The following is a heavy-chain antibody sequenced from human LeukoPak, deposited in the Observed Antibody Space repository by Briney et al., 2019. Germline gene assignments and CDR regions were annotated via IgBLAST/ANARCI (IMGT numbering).Heavy chain of an antibody. CDR2: FDPEDGET. CDR3: AASIAAAGTNYYYYGMDV. CDR1: GYTLTELS. J-gene: IGHJ6*02. Sequence: ASVKVSCKVSGYTLTELSMHRVRQAPGRGLEWMGGFDPEDGETIYAQKFQGRVTMTEDTSTDTAYMELSSLRSEDTAVYYCAASIAAAGTNYYYYGMDVWGQGTTVTVSS. V-gene: IGHV1-24*01. D-gene: IGHD6-13*01.